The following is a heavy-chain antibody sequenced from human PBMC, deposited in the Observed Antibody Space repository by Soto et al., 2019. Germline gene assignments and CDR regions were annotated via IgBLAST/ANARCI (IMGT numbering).Heavy chain of an antibody. Sequence: ASVKVSCKASGHTFTGNYMHWVRQSSGQGLECMGIINPDGDVTTYAHKFRGRVTLTREMSTSTSYIELRSLTSEDTAVYYRASKFSRGSCQYFDTWGKLTRVTVAS. CDR2: INPDGDVT. CDR3: ASKFSRGSCQYFDT. J-gene: IGHJ4*02. CDR1: GHTFTGNY. V-gene: IGHV1-46*01. D-gene: IGHD1-26*01.